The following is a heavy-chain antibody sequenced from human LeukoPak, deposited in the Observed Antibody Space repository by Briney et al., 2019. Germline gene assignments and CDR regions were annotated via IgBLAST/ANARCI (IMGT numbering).Heavy chain of an antibody. CDR3: ARYGMRGCTSTNCYTSYYYYGMDV. CDR1: GYSFMDYW. Sequence: GESLKISCKGSGYSFMDYWIGWVRRMPGKGPELMGFIFPHVSDTKYSPSFQGQVTISVDKSISTAYVQWSSLKASDTAVYYSARYGMRGCTSTNCYTSYYYYGMDVWGQGTTVIVSS. D-gene: IGHD2-2*02. J-gene: IGHJ6*02. V-gene: IGHV5-51*01. CDR2: IFPHVSDT.